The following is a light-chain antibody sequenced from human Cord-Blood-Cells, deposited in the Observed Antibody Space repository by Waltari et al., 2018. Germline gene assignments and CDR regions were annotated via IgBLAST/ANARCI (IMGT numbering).Light chain of an antibody. J-gene: IGKJ4*01. CDR1: QSVSSY. CDR3: QQRSNL. V-gene: IGKV3-11*01. Sequence: EIVLTQSPATLSLSPGERATLSCRASQSVSSYLAWYQQKPGQAPRLLIYDASNRATGIPARFSGSGSETDFTLTISSLEPEDFAVYYCQQRSNLFGGGTKVEIK. CDR2: DAS.